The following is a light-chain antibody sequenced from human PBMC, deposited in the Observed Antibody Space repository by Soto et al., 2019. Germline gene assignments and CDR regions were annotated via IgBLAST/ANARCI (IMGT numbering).Light chain of an antibody. Sequence: IAVTQSPATLSVSPGERATLSCRASQTVSNKLVWYQQRPGQAPRLLIYDTSTRATGIPARFSGSGSGTEFTLTISSLEPEDFAVYYCQQRQYWPPITFGQGTRLEIK. CDR2: DTS. CDR1: QTVSNK. CDR3: QQRQYWPPIT. V-gene: IGKV3-15*01. J-gene: IGKJ5*01.